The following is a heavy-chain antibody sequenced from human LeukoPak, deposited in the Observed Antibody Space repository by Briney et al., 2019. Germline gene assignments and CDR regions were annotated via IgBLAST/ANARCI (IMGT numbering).Heavy chain of an antibody. D-gene: IGHD3-16*01. V-gene: IGHV1-18*01. CDR1: GYTFTSYG. Sequence: ASVKVSCKASGYTFTSYGFSWVRQAPGQGLEWMGWISVYNGNKNYAQNLQERVTMTTDTSTSTAYMELRSLRSDDTAVYYCASALGGNWFYPWGQGTLVTVSS. CDR2: ISVYNGNK. J-gene: IGHJ5*02. CDR3: ASALGGNWFYP.